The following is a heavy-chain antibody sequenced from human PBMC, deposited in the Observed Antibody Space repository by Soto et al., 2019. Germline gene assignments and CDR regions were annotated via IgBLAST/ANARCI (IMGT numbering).Heavy chain of an antibody. D-gene: IGHD3-9*01. CDR2: IYHSGST. CDR1: GGSISSGGYS. CDR3: ARRPYDILTGYYLYYFDH. J-gene: IGHJ4*02. Sequence: QLQLQESGSGLVKPSQTLSLTCAVSGGSISSGGYSWSWIRQPPGKGLEWIGYIYHSGSTYYNASLKSRVTISIDRSKNQFSLKLSSATAADTAVYYCARRPYDILTGYYLYYFDHWGQGTLVTVSS. V-gene: IGHV4-30-2*01.